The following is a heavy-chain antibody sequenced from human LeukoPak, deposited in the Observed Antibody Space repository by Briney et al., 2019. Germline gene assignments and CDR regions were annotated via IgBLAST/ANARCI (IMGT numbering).Heavy chain of an antibody. Sequence: GESLKISCTGSGYGFTSYWIGWVRQMPGKGLEWMGIIHPGDSDTTYSPSFKGQVTISADTSIRTAYLQWSSLKASDSAMYYCARRGRYFDFDLWGQGTLVTVSS. D-gene: IGHD3-9*01. CDR2: IHPGDSDT. J-gene: IGHJ4*02. CDR1: GYGFTSYW. CDR3: ARRGRYFDFDL. V-gene: IGHV5-51*01.